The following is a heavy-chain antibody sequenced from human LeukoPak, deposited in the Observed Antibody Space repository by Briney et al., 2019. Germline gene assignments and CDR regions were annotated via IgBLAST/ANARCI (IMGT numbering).Heavy chain of an antibody. CDR2: IYHSGST. Sequence: SETLSLTCVVYGGSFSGYYWSWLRQPPGKGLEWIGEIYHSGSTNYNPSLKSRVTISVDKSKNQFSLKLSSVAAADTAVYYCARAGSSWYDQPGAVFDYWGQGTLVTVSS. CDR3: ARAGSSWYDQPGAVFDY. CDR1: GGSFSGYY. D-gene: IGHD6-13*01. V-gene: IGHV4-34*01. J-gene: IGHJ4*02.